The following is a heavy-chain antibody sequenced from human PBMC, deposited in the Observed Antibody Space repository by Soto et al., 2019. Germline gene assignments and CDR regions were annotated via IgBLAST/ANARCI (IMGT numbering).Heavy chain of an antibody. D-gene: IGHD4-17*01. CDR2: IYWDDDK. J-gene: IGHJ1*01. Sequence: QITLKESGPTLVKPTQTLTLTCAFSGFSITTSGVNVGWIRQAPGKAPEWLALIYWDDDKRYSPSLESRLTITKQTANHQVVLTLTNMDAVDTATYYCTYSRLPSTQTTSAEYFQHWGQGTLVTVSS. CDR3: TYSRLPSTQTTSAEYFQH. V-gene: IGHV2-5*02. CDR1: GFSITTSGVN.